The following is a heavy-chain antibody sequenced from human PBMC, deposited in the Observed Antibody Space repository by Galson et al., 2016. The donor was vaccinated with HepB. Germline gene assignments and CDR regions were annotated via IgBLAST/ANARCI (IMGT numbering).Heavy chain of an antibody. J-gene: IGHJ4*02. Sequence: SVKVSCKASGYTFSNYHIHWVRQAPGQGLEWMGIINPSTDATAYAQKFLGRVTMTRDTSTSPVYMELSSLRSEDTALYYCAREAPGLYYFDYWGLGTLVTASS. CDR1: GYTFSNYH. CDR3: AREAPGLYYFDY. CDR2: INPSTDAT. V-gene: IGHV1-46*01.